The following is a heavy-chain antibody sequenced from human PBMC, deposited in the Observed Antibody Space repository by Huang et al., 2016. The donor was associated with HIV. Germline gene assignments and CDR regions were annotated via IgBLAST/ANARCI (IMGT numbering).Heavy chain of an antibody. CDR3: ARLPFDYVWGTQRQTALDELDV. Sequence: QLQLQESGPGLVRPSETLSLTCSVSGGSVNSGYYYWGWIRQPPGKGLEWIASVFYCGNTFYSPSLKSRVSMSVDTSKKRFSLNLSSVTAADTAVYFCARLPFDYVWGTQRQTALDELDVWGQGTMVTVSS. CDR2: VFYCGNT. J-gene: IGHJ3*01. V-gene: IGHV4-39*01. CDR1: GGSVNSGYYY. D-gene: IGHD3-16*01.